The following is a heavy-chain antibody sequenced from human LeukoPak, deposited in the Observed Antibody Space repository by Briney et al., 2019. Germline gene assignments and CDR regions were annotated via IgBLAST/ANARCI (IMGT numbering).Heavy chain of an antibody. CDR2: INHSGST. J-gene: IGHJ4*02. Sequence: PSETLSLTCAVYGGSLSGYYWSWIRQPPGKGLEWIGEINHSGSTNYSPSLKSRVTISVDTSKNQFPLKLSSVTAADTAVYYCARGRIAARSRPATFDYWGQGTLVTVSS. CDR3: ARGRIAARSRPATFDY. V-gene: IGHV4-34*01. D-gene: IGHD6-6*01. CDR1: GGSLSGYY.